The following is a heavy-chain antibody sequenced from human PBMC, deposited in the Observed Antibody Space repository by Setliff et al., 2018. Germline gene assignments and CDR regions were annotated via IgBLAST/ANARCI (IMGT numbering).Heavy chain of an antibody. CDR1: GFTFSSYA. J-gene: IGHJ4*02. V-gene: IGHV3-23*01. D-gene: IGHD6-6*01. CDR3: ARWTARAVDY. CDR2: ISGYGSRT. Sequence: GGSLRLSCAASGFTFSSYAMTWVRQAPGKGLEWVSGISGYGSRTYYADSVKGRSTISGDNSQNTMYLQMSSLRAEDTAVYYCARWTARAVDYWGQGTLVTVSS.